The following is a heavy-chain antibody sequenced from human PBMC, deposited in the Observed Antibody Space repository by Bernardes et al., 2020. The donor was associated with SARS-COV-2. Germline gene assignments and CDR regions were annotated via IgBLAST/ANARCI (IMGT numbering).Heavy chain of an antibody. CDR1: GFTFSSYA. CDR2: ISCSGGST. CDR3: AKDIVVVPAATDYYYYYGMDV. D-gene: IGHD2-2*01. J-gene: IGHJ6*02. Sequence: GGSLRLSCAASGFTFSSYAMSWVRQAPGKGLEWVSAISCSGGSTYYADSVKGRFTISRDNSKNTLYLQMNSLRAEDTAVYYCAKDIVVVPAATDYYYYYGMDVWGQGTTVTVSS. V-gene: IGHV3-23*01.